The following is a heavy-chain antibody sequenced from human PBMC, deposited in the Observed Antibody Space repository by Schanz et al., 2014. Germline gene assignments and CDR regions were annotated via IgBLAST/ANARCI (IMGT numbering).Heavy chain of an antibody. CDR1: GFTFRDYQ. J-gene: IGHJ4*02. CDR3: ARDPVEGAPTPYYFDS. Sequence: QVQLVESGGGLVKPGGSLRLSCTASGFTFRDYQMTWVRQAPGKGLEWVSFISTGRYLYYADSVKGRFTISRDNTKNSVFLQMSSLRVEDTGLYFCARDPVEGAPTPYYFDSWGPGTLVTVSS. V-gene: IGHV3-11*04. D-gene: IGHD1-26*01. CDR2: ISTGRYL.